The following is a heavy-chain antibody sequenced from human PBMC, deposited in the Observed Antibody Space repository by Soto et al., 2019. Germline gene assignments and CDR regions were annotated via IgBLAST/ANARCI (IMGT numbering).Heavy chain of an antibody. CDR1: GFSLSTYHMG. V-gene: IGHV2-5*02. CDR2: IYWDDDK. J-gene: IGHJ4*02. Sequence: QITLKESGPTLVRPAQTLTLTCDFSGFSLSTYHMGVAWIRQPPGKALEWLALIYWDDDKRYSPSLKDRLAISKDTSSIQVVLTITNMDPGDTATYFCAHAGDYDLLTFDHWGPGTLVTVSS. CDR3: AHAGDYDLLTFDH. D-gene: IGHD4-17*01.